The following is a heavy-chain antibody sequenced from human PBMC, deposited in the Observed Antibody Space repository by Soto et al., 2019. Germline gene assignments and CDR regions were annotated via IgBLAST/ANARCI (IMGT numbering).Heavy chain of an antibody. V-gene: IGHV3-15*01. CDR2: IKSESDGGTT. J-gene: IGHJ6*02. D-gene: IGHD3-10*01. CDR3: AKATHRDYGSGSLGGAFYYGMDV. Sequence: GGSLRLSCAASGFTFSNAWMTWVRQAPGKGLECVGRIKSESDGGTTDYAAPVNGRFTISRDNSRNTLYLQINSLRAEDTAVYYCAKATHRDYGSGSLGGAFYYGMDVWGQGTTVTVSS. CDR1: GFTFSNAW.